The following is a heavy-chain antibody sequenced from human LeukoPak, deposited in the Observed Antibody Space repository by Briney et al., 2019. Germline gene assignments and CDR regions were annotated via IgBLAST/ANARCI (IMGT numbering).Heavy chain of an antibody. D-gene: IGHD4-11*01. Sequence: PGGSLKLSCAASEFAFSAYSMSWVRQAPGKGLEWVSNIKHDGSEKNYVDSVKGRFTISRDNAKKSLYLQMNSLRAEDTAVYYCARDHRPYTNYYYYMDVWGKGTTVTVSS. V-gene: IGHV3-7*01. CDR3: ARDHRPYTNYYYYMDV. J-gene: IGHJ6*03. CDR2: IKHDGSEK. CDR1: EFAFSAYS.